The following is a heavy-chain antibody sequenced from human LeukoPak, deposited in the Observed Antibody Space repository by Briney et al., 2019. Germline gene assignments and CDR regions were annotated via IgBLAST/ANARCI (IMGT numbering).Heavy chain of an antibody. Sequence: SETLSLTCTVSGGSLGSSSYYWGWIRQPPGKGLEWIGSIYYSGSTYYNPSLKSRVTISVDTSKNQFSLKLSSVTAADTAVYYCARLRLADFDYWGQGTLVTVSS. CDR3: ARLRLADFDY. D-gene: IGHD3-16*01. CDR2: IYYSGST. CDR1: GGSLGSSSYY. V-gene: IGHV4-39*07. J-gene: IGHJ4*02.